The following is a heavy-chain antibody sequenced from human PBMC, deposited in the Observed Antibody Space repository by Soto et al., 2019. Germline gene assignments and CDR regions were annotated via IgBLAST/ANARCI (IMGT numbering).Heavy chain of an antibody. CDR2: ISGRGDGT. Sequence: GGSLRLSCAAPGFTFSSYAMAWVRQAPGKGLEWVSSISGRGDGTYYADSVKGRFTISRDNSKNTLSLQMNRLRAEDTALYYCARGPYSDSSEWFDPWGQGTLVTVSS. CDR3: ARGPYSDSSEWFDP. V-gene: IGHV3-23*01. D-gene: IGHD6-6*01. J-gene: IGHJ5*02. CDR1: GFTFSSYA.